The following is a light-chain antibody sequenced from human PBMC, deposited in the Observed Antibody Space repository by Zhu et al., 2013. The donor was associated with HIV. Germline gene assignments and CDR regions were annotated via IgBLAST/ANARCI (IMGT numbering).Light chain of an antibody. CDR1: QSVTTY. CDR3: QQYGTSPWT. CDR2: DAS. J-gene: IGKJ1*01. V-gene: IGKV3-20*01. Sequence: VMTQSPGTLSVSPGERAILSCRASQSVTTYLAWYQQKPGQAPRLLIYDASNRATGIPDRFSGSGSGTDFTLTITRLEPEDFAVYYCQQYGTSPWTFGLGTKVDI.